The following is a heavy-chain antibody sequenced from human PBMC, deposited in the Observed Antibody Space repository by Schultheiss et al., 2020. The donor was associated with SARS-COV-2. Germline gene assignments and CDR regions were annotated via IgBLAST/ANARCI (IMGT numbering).Heavy chain of an antibody. J-gene: IGHJ4*02. Sequence: GESLKISCAASGFTFSSYAMHWVRQAPGKGLEWVSYISSSSSTIYYADSVKGRFTISRDNSKNTLYLQMNSLRPEDTAVFYCAKDRDILPTLGDYWGQGTLVTVSS. CDR3: AKDRDILPTLGDY. V-gene: IGHV3-48*01. CDR2: ISSSSSTI. D-gene: IGHD5-12*01. CDR1: GFTFSSYA.